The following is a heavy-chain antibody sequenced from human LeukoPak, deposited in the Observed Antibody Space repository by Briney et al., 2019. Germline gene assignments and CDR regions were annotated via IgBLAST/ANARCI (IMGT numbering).Heavy chain of an antibody. Sequence: PSETLSLTCTVSGGSISSSSYYWSWIRQPPGKGLEWIGYIYYSGSTNYNPSLKSRVTISVDTSKNQFSLKLSSVTAADTAVYYCARGSIAVAGTPWGHAAFDIWGQGTMVTVSS. J-gene: IGHJ3*02. CDR2: IYYSGST. D-gene: IGHD6-19*01. CDR1: GGSISSSSYY. CDR3: ARGSIAVAGTPWGHAAFDI. V-gene: IGHV4-61*01.